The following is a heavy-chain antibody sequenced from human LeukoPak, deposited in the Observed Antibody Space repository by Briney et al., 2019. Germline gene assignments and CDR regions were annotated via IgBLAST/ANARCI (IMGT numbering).Heavy chain of an antibody. V-gene: IGHV3-30*02. J-gene: IGHJ4*02. Sequence: GGSLRLSCAASGFTFSTSGTHWVRQAPGKGLEWVTFIQYDGDFKYYADSVKGRFIVSRDNPKNTVYLQMNSLRADDTAVYYCGREDCGGGRCCSAYWGQGTLVTVAS. D-gene: IGHD2-15*01. CDR3: GREDCGGGRCCSAY. CDR1: GFTFSTSG. CDR2: IQYDGDFK.